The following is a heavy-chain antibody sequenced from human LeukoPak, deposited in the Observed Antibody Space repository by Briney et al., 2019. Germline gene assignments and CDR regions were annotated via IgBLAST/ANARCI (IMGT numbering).Heavy chain of an antibody. V-gene: IGHV3-23*01. CDR1: VFTFNKYA. CDR2: ISGNGGRT. J-gene: IGHJ4*02. CDR3: AKEQTSSGYFDY. Sequence: GGSLRLSCAASVFTFNKYAMRWVRQAPGKGQEWVAAISGNGGRTSYSDSVKGRFTISRDNPKNTLYLLMNSLSAEDTALYYCAKEQTSSGYFDYWGQGTLVTVSS. D-gene: IGHD3-10*01.